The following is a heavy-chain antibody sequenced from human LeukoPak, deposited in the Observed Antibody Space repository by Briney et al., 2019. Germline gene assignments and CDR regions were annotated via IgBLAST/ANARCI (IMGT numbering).Heavy chain of an antibody. Sequence: SETLSLTCTVSGGSVRSSDYYWGWIRQPRGKGLEWSGSMYYSGSTYYNPSLNSRATISVDTSKNRFYLKLSSVTAADKAVYYCSYRGYYFDYWGQGTLVSVS. J-gene: IGHJ4*02. CDR1: GGSVRSSDYY. CDR2: MYYSGST. V-gene: IGHV4-39*01. D-gene: IGHD1-14*01. CDR3: SYRGYYFDY.